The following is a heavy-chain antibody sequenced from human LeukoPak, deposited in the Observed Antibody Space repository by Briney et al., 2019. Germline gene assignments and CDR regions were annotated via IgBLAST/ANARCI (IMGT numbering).Heavy chain of an antibody. CDR2: ISAYNGNT. CDR3: ATLYCSSTSCSYNWFDP. J-gene: IGHJ5*02. V-gene: IGHV1-18*01. D-gene: IGHD2-2*01. CDR1: GGTFSSYA. Sequence: GSSVKFSCKASGGTFSSYAISWVRQAPGQGLEWMGWISAYNGNTNYAQKFQDRVTMTRDTSISTAYMELSRLRSDDTAVYYCATLYCSSTSCSYNWFDPWGQGTLVTVSS.